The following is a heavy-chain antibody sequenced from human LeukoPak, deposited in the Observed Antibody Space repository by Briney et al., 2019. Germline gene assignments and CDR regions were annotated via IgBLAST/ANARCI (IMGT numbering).Heavy chain of an antibody. V-gene: IGHV4-30-2*01. CDR2: IYHSGST. D-gene: IGHD3-3*01. CDR3: ARDRGVGAQIDY. CDR1: GGSISSGGYY. J-gene: IGHJ4*02. Sequence: SETLSLTCTVSGGSISSGGYYWSWIRQPPGKGLEWIGYIYHSGSTYYNPSLKSRVSISVDRSKNQFSLKLSSVTVADTAVYYCARDRGVGAQIDYWGQGTLVTVSS.